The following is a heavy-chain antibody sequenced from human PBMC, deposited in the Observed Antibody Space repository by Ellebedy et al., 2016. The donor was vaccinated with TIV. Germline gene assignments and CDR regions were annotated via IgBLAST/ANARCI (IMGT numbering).Heavy chain of an antibody. J-gene: IGHJ4*02. D-gene: IGHD3-10*01. CDR2: MNPNSGNT. CDR3: ATEGLWFGERLPDY. V-gene: IGHV1-8*02. CDR1: GYTFTSYG. Sequence: ASVKVSXXASGYTFTSYGISWVRQAPGQGLEWMGWMNPNSGNTGYAQKFQGRVTMTRNTSISTAYMELSSLRSEDTAVYYCATEGLWFGERLPDYWGQGTLVTVSS.